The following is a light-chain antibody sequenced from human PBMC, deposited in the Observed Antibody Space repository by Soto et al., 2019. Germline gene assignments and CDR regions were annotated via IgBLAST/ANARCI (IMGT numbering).Light chain of an antibody. CDR2: EAS. CDR1: QSVNSD. J-gene: IGKJ4*01. V-gene: IGKV3-11*01. CDR3: QQHINWPLT. Sequence: EIVMTQSPATVPASPGERVTLSCRASQSVNSDLAWYQQTPGQAPRPLIYEASNRATGIPARFSGSGSGADFTLTISSLEPEDFALYYCQQHINWPLTFGGGTKVDIK.